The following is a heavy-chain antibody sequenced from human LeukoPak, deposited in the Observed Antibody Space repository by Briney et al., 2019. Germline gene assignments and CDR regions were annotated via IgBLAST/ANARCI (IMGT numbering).Heavy chain of an antibody. D-gene: IGHD1-26*01. V-gene: IGHV1-18*01. J-gene: IGHJ4*02. CDR3: ARAFQGVGAGRGRHFDY. CDR2: MSPYNGKT. Sequence: VAAVKDSRMASGYTLTSYVSSWVGQAPGQGVDWVGWMSPYNGKTNYSQILQGRVTMTTDTSTSTAYMELSRLRSDDTAVYYCARAFQGVGAGRGRHFDYWGQGTRVSVSS. CDR1: GYTLTSYV.